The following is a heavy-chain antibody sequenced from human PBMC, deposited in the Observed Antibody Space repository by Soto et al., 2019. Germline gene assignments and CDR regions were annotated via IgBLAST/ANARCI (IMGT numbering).Heavy chain of an antibody. D-gene: IGHD6-19*01. J-gene: IGHJ4*02. CDR1: GFTVSSNY. Sequence: PGGSLRLSCAASGFTVSSNYMSWVRQAPGKGLEWVSAISGSGGSTYYADSVKGRFTISRDNSKNTLYLQMNSLRAEDTAVYYCAKDLGIAVAGTGYYFDYWGQGTLVTVSS. CDR2: ISGSGGST. V-gene: IGHV3-23*01. CDR3: AKDLGIAVAGTGYYFDY.